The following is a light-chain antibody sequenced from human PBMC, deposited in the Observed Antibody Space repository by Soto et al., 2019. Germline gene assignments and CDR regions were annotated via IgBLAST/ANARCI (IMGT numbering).Light chain of an antibody. CDR2: EVN. CDR3: AAWDDSLNGLWV. J-gene: IGLJ3*02. Sequence: QSALTQPPSASGSPGQSVAISCTGTSSDVGGYNYVSWYQQHPGKAPKLMIYEVNKRPSGVPDRFSGSKSGNTASLAISGLQSEDEADYYCAAWDDSLNGLWVFGGGTQLTVL. V-gene: IGLV2-8*01. CDR1: SSDVGGYNY.